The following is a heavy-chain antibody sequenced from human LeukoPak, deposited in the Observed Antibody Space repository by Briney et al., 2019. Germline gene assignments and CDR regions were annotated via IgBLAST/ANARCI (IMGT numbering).Heavy chain of an antibody. Sequence: GGSLRLSCAASEFTFSNYYMHWVRHAPGKGLVWVSRINSDGSSTSYADSVKGRFTISRDNAKNTLYLQMNSLRAEDTAVYYCARDLTYSTSDYWGQGTLVTVSS. D-gene: IGHD2-15*01. CDR2: INSDGSST. CDR1: EFTFSNYY. CDR3: ARDLTYSTSDY. V-gene: IGHV3-74*01. J-gene: IGHJ4*02.